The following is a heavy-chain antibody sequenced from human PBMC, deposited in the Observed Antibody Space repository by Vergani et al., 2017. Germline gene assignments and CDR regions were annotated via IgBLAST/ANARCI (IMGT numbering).Heavy chain of an antibody. CDR1: GGSISSSSYY. J-gene: IGHJ4*02. V-gene: IGHV4-39*01. D-gene: IGHD6-19*01. CDR3: ARHGLIAVAGTMSGYFDY. Sequence: QLQLQESGPGLVKPSETLSLTCTVSGGSISSSSYYWGWIRQPPGKGLEWIGSIYYSGSTYYNPSLKSRVTISVDTSKNQFSLKLSSVTAADTAVYYCARHGLIAVAGTMSGYFDYWGQATLVTVSS. CDR2: IYYSGST.